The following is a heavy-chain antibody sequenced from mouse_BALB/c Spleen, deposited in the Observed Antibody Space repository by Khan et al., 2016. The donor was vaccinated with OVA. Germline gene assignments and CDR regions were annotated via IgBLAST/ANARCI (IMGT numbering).Heavy chain of an antibody. CDR1: GYSITSDYA. V-gene: IGHV3-2*02. CDR2: ISYSGLT. J-gene: IGHJ2*01. D-gene: IGHD1-1*01. CDR3: ARSVTITTVVATDFDY. Sequence: EVQLQESGPGLVKPSQSLSLTCTVTGYSITSDYAWNCIRQFPGNKLEWMGYISYSGLTSYNLSLKSRISITRDTSKNQFFLQLNSVTTEDTATYYCARSVTITTVVATDFDYWGQGTTLTVSS.